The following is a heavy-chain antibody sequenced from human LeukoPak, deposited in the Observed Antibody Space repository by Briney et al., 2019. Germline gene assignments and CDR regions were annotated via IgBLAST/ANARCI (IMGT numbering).Heavy chain of an antibody. CDR1: GFTVSSNY. D-gene: IGHD4-17*01. J-gene: IGHJ5*02. CDR2: IYSGGST. Sequence: PGGSLRLSCAASGFTVSSNYMSWVRQAPGKGLEWVSVIYSGGSTYYADSVKGRFTISRDNSKNPLYLQLNSLRAEDTAVYYCARYYGDYAGNWFDPWGQGTLVTVSS. CDR3: ARYYGDYAGNWFDP. V-gene: IGHV3-53*01.